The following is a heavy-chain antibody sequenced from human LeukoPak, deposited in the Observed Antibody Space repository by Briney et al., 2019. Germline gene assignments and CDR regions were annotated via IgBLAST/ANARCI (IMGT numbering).Heavy chain of an antibody. J-gene: IGHJ3*02. CDR3: ARQSSSYDPFDI. V-gene: IGHV4-59*08. CDR1: GGSTSSYY. D-gene: IGHD3-22*01. Sequence: SETLSLTCTVSGGSTSSYYYDWVRQPPGKGLEWIAYISDSGTTNYNPSLKSRVTISVDTSKTQFSLRLSSVTAADTAVYFCARQSSSYDPFDIWGQGTMVTVSS. CDR2: ISDSGTT.